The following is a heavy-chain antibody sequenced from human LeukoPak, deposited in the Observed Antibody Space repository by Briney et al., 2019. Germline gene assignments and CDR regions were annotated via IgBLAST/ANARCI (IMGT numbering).Heavy chain of an antibody. D-gene: IGHD6-13*01. V-gene: IGHV4-39*01. CDR1: GGSISSSSYY. Sequence: SETLSLTCTVSGGSISSSSYYWGWIRQPPGKGLEWIGSIYYSGSTYYNPSLKSRVTISVDTSKNQFSLKLSSVTAADTAVYYCARRSGSSPLSFDYWGQGTLVTVSS. J-gene: IGHJ4*02. CDR3: ARRSGSSPLSFDY. CDR2: IYYSGST.